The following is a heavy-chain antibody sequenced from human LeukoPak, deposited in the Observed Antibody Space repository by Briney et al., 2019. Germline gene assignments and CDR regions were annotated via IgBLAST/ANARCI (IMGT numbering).Heavy chain of an antibody. V-gene: IGHV4-39*07. CDR2: INHSGST. CDR1: GGAISSGGYY. CDR3: AKGNWFDP. Sequence: SETLSLTCIVSGGAISSGGYYWAWIRQPPGKGLEWIGEINHSGSTNYNPSLKSRVSMSINTSKNQFSLKMTSVTAADTAIYYCAKGNWFDPWGQGTLVTVSS. J-gene: IGHJ5*02.